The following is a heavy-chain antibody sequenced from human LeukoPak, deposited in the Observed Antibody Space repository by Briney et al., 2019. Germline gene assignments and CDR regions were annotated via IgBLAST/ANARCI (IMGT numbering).Heavy chain of an antibody. D-gene: IGHD3-22*01. Sequence: PGGFLRLSCAASGFTFSSYGMHWVRQAPGKGVEWVAVISYDGSNKYYADAVKGRVTISRDNSKNTLYLQMNSLRDEDTAVYYCAKSSAGTYYYDSSGHYAWYYFDYWGQGTLVTVSS. CDR3: AKSSAGTYYYDSSGHYAWYYFDY. CDR2: ISYDGSNK. J-gene: IGHJ4*02. V-gene: IGHV3-30*18. CDR1: GFTFSSYG.